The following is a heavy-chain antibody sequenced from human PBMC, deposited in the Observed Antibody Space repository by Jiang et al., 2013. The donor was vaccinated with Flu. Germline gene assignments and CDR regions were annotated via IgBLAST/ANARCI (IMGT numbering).Heavy chain of an antibody. D-gene: IGHD7-27*01. CDR2: INPNSGGT. Sequence: VQLVESGAEVKKPGASVKVSCKASGYTFTGYYMHWVRQAPGQGLEWMGWINPNSGGTNYAQKFQGRVTMTRDTSISTAYMELSRLRSDDTAVYYCASVRGVITGDPGAGFDYWGQGTLVTVSS. V-gene: IGHV1-2*02. CDR1: GYTFTGYY. J-gene: IGHJ4*02. CDR3: ASVRGVITGDPGAGFDY.